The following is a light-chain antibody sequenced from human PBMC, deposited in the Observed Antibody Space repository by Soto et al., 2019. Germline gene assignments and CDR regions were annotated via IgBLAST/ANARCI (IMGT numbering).Light chain of an antibody. J-gene: IGLJ1*01. CDR2: EVT. CDR3: SSYTSRSTLV. Sequence: QSALTQPASVSGSPGQSITISCTGTSRDVGGYNYVSWYQQHPGTAPKLMIYEVTDRPSGVSPRFSGSKSGNTASLTISGLRADDAADYYCSSYTSRSTLVFGTGTKVTVL. CDR1: SRDVGGYNY. V-gene: IGLV2-14*01.